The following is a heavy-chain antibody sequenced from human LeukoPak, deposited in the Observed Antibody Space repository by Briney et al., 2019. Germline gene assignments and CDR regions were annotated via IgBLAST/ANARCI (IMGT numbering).Heavy chain of an antibody. J-gene: IGHJ4*02. V-gene: IGHV1-69*13. Sequence: SVKVSCKASGGTFSSYAISWMRQAPGQGLEWMGGIIPIFGTANYAQKFQGRVTITADESTSTAYMELSSLRSEDTAVYYCARGTAMVTHYFDYWGQGTLVTVSS. CDR2: IIPIFGTA. D-gene: IGHD5-18*01. CDR3: ARGTAMVTHYFDY. CDR1: GGTFSSYA.